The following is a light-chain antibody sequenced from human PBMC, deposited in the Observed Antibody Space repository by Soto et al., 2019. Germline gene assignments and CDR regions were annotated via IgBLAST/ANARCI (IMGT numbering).Light chain of an antibody. CDR3: QQYGSSLIT. Sequence: EIELTQSPGTLSLSPGEIATLSCSASQSIIGTLLAWYQQKTGQAPRLLIYSSSIRATGIPDRFSGSGSGTDFTLTISSLEPEDFAVYYCQQYGSSLITFGQGTRLEIK. J-gene: IGKJ5*01. CDR1: QSIIGTL. V-gene: IGKV3-20*01. CDR2: SSS.